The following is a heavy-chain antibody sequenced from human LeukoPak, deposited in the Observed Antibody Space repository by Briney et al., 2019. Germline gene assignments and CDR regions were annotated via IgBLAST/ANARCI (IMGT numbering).Heavy chain of an antibody. Sequence: GGSLRLSCAASGFTFSSYGMHWVRQAPGKGLEWVAVISYDGSNKYYADSVKGRFTISRDNARNSLFLQINSLRAEDTAVYYCGGDYYYYMDVWGKGTTVTVSS. CDR3: GGDYYYYMDV. D-gene: IGHD2-21*01. CDR2: ISYDGSNK. J-gene: IGHJ6*03. CDR1: GFTFSSYG. V-gene: IGHV3-30*03.